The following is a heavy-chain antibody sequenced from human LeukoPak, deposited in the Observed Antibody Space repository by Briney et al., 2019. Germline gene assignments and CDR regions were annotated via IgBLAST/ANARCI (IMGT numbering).Heavy chain of an antibody. CDR3: ARASLVRESREYYYYYGMDV. Sequence: PSETLSLTCAVYGVSFSDNYWSWIRQPPGKGLEWIGEINHSGSTNYNPSLKSRVTISVDTSKNQFSLKLSSVTAADTAVYYCARASLVRESREYYYYYGMDVWGQGTTVTVSS. CDR2: INHSGST. V-gene: IGHV4-34*01. CDR1: GVSFSDNY. D-gene: IGHD3-10*01. J-gene: IGHJ6*02.